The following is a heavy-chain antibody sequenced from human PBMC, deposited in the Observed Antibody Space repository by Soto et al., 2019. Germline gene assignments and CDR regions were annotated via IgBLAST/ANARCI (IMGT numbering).Heavy chain of an antibody. D-gene: IGHD2-21*02. V-gene: IGHV3-64D*06. CDR1: GFTFSSYA. CDR2: ISSNGGST. Sequence: GGSLRLSCSASGFTFSSYAMHWVRQAPGKGLEYVSAISSNGGSTYYADSVKGRFTISRDNSKNTLYLQMSSLRAEDAAVYYCVKDLGVRTVTALMDVWGKGTTVTVSS. CDR3: VKDLGVRTVTALMDV. J-gene: IGHJ6*03.